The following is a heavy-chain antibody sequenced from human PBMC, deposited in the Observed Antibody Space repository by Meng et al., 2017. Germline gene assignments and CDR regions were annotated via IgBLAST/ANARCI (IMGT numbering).Heavy chain of an antibody. CDR2: INPNSGGT. Sequence: ASVKVSCKASGYTFTGYYMHWVRQAPGQGLEWMGRINPNSGGTNYAQKFQGRITITADKSTSTAYMKLSSLRSEDTAVYYCATFERIRGDITQGWFDSWGQGTLVTVSS. D-gene: IGHD3-10*01. J-gene: IGHJ5*01. CDR1: GYTFTGYY. CDR3: ATFERIRGDITQGWFDS. V-gene: IGHV1-2*06.